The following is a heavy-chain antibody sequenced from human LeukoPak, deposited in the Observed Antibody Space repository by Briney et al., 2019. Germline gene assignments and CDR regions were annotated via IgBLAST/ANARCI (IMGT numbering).Heavy chain of an antibody. D-gene: IGHD5-18*01. CDR3: TRGPIQQWLHYGMDV. V-gene: IGHV3-49*04. CDR2: IRSKTYGGTT. Sequence: AGGSLRLSCTAPGFTFGDHAMSWVRQAPGKVVERVGCIRSKTYGGTTEYAASVKGRFTISRDDSKSIAYLQMNSLKTEDTAVYYCTRGPIQQWLHYGMDVWGQGTTVTVSS. CDR1: GFTFGDHA. J-gene: IGHJ6*02.